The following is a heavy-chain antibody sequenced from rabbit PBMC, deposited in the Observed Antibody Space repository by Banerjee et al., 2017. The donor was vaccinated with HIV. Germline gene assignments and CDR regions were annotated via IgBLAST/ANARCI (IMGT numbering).Heavy chain of an antibody. Sequence: QSLEESGGDLVKPGASLTLTCTASGFSFNGNYYMCWVRQAPGKGLEWIGCIYTGSSGSTYYASWAKGRFTISKTSSTTVTLQMTSLTAADTATYFCARDLRDGGAANYGYGFNLWGPGTLVTVS. CDR3: ARDLRDGGAANYGYGFNL. D-gene: IGHD6-1*01. J-gene: IGHJ4*01. CDR1: GFSFNGNYY. V-gene: IGHV1S40*01. CDR2: IYTGSSGST.